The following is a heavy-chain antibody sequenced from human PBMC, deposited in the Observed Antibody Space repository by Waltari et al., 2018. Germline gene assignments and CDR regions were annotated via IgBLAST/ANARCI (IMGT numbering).Heavy chain of an antibody. J-gene: IGHJ4*02. CDR3: ATGMIAVGGVIPRVGGDY. V-gene: IGHV1-69-2*01. Sequence: EVQLVQSGAEVKKPGATVTISCKVAGYTFTAYYMPWVQPAPGNGLEWMGRFDPEDCETIYAGKVQGRVTITADTSTETAYMELSSLRSEDTAGYYWATGMIAVGGVIPRVGGDYWGQGTLVTVSS. D-gene: IGHD3-16*02. CDR2: FDPEDCET. CDR1: GYTFTAYY.